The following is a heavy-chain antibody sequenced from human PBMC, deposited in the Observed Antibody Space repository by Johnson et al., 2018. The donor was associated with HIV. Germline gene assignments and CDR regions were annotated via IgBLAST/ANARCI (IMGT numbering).Heavy chain of an antibody. CDR2: IKRKIEGETT. V-gene: IGHV3-15*01. CDR3: AKGGMATRFFDI. J-gene: IGHJ3*02. D-gene: IGHD4-23*01. CDR1: GFTFSNVW. Sequence: EVQLVESGGGLVKPGGSLRLSCAASGFTFSNVWMTWVRQAPGKGLEWVGRIKRKIEGETTDYAAPVKGRFTISRDDSKNTLYLQMNSLRAEDTALYYCAKGGMATRFFDIWGQGTMVTVSS.